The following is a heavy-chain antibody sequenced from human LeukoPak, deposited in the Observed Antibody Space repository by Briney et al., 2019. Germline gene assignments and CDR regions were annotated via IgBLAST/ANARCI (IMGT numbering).Heavy chain of an antibody. D-gene: IGHD6-13*01. CDR3: AIDSSWYSYYFDY. CDR2: ISSSGSTK. Sequence: GGSLRLSCATSGFTFSSYNMNWVRQAPGKGLEWVSYISSSGSTKNYEDSVKGRFTISRDNAKNSLYLQMNSLRAEDTAVYYCAIDSSWYSYYFDYWGQGTLVTVSS. CDR1: GFTFSSYN. J-gene: IGHJ4*02. V-gene: IGHV3-48*04.